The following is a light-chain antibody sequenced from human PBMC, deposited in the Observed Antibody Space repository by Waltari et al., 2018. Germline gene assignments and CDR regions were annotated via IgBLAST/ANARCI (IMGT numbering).Light chain of an antibody. V-gene: IGKV3-20*01. CDR1: QSVGRT. CDR2: GAS. J-gene: IGKJ1*01. Sequence: IELTQSPGTLSLSPGERATLAGSARQSVGRTLAWYQQKPGQAPRLLIYGASIRATGIPDRFSGGGSGTDFSLGINRLEPEDFAVYYCQHYVSLPATFGQGTKVEIK. CDR3: QHYVSLPAT.